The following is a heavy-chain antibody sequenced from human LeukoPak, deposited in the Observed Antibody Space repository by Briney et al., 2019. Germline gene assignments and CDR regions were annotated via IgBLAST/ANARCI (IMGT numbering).Heavy chain of an antibody. Sequence: ETLSLTCAVSGGSITSYYWSWIRQPPGKGLEWIGYIYYSGSTNYNPSLKSRVTISVDTSKNQFSLKLSSVTAADTAVYYCARVVSYYGSGSYYGMDVWGQGTTVTVSS. CDR2: IYYSGST. CDR1: GGSITSYY. D-gene: IGHD3-10*01. V-gene: IGHV4-59*01. J-gene: IGHJ6*02. CDR3: ARVVSYYGSGSYYGMDV.